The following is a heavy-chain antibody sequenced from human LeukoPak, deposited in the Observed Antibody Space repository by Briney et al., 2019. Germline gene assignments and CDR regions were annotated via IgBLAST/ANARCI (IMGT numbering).Heavy chain of an antibody. V-gene: IGHV1-8*01. D-gene: IGHD2-15*01. CDR1: GYTFTSYD. CDR2: MNPNSGNT. J-gene: IGHJ4*02. Sequence: ASVKVSCKASGYTFTSYDINWVRQATGQGLEWVGWMNPNSGNTGYAQKFQGRVTMTRNTSISTAYMELSSLRSEDTAVYYCARDGDRRGGYQPDYWGQGTLVTVSS. CDR3: ARDGDRRGGYQPDY.